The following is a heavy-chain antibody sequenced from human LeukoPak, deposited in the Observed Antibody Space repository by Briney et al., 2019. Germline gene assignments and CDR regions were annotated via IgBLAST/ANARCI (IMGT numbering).Heavy chain of an antibody. Sequence: PGRSLRLSCAASGFTFSSYAMHWVRQAPGKGLEWVALISYDANIGSNKYYADSVKGRFTISRDNSKNTLYLQMNSLRVEDTAVYYCARDGGYDFWSGYYQDYWGQGTLVTVSS. D-gene: IGHD3-3*01. CDR3: ARDGGYDFWSGYYQDY. J-gene: IGHJ4*02. CDR1: GFTFSSYA. V-gene: IGHV3-30-3*01. CDR2: ISYDANIGSNK.